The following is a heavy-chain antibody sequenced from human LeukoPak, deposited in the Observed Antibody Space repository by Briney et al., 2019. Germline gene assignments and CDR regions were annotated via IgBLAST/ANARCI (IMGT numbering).Heavy chain of an antibody. CDR1: GGSFSGYY. D-gene: IGHD3-3*01. CDR2: INHSGST. V-gene: IGHV4-34*01. J-gene: IGHJ3*02. CDR3: ARGSRLGVVGRDAFDI. Sequence: SETLSLTCAVYGGSFSGYYWSWIRQPPGKGLEWIGEINHSGSTNYNPSLKSRVTISVDTSKNQFSLKLSSVTAADTAVYYCARGSRLGVVGRDAFDIWGQGTMVTVSS.